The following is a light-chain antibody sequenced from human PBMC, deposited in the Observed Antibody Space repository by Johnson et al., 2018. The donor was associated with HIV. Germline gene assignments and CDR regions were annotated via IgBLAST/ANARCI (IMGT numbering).Light chain of an antibody. Sequence: QSVLTQPPSVSAAPGQKVTISCSGSSSNIGNNYVSWYQQLPGTAPKLLIYDNNKRPSGIPDRFSGSKSGTSATLGITGLQTGAEADYYCGTWDSSLSAPGYVFGTGTKVTVL. V-gene: IGLV1-51*01. CDR1: SSNIGNNY. CDR3: GTWDSSLSAPGYV. J-gene: IGLJ1*01. CDR2: DNN.